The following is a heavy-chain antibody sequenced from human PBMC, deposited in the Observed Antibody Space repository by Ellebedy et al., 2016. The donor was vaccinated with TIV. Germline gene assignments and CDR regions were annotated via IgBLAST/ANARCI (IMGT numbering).Heavy chain of an antibody. CDR1: GYNFSNNW. CDR2: IDPSDSYT. CDR3: ARLKGDYYDSVGSLDS. Sequence: GESLKISCQASGYNFSNNWISWVRQMPGKGLEWMGRIDPSDSYTNYSPSFHGHITISADKSTSTAYLRWSSLKASDTAIYYCARLKGDYYDSVGSLDSWGQGSLVTVSS. D-gene: IGHD3-22*01. V-gene: IGHV5-10-1*01. J-gene: IGHJ4*02.